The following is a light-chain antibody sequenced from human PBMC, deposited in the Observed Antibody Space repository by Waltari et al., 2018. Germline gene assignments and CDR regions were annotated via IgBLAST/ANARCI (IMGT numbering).Light chain of an antibody. CDR1: SSDIGGYVY. Sequence: QSPLTQPASVSASPGPSITISCTGTSSDIGGYVYASWYQQHPGRAPKLIIYEVDKRPSGISSRFSGSKSGNTASLTISGLQPEDEAYYYCCSYTNSGTRVFGTGTKVTVL. J-gene: IGLJ1*01. V-gene: IGLV2-14*03. CDR2: EVD. CDR3: CSYTNSGTRV.